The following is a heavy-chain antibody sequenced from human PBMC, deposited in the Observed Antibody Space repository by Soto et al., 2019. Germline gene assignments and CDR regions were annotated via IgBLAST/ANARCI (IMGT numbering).Heavy chain of an antibody. V-gene: IGHV6-1*01. CDR1: GDSVSSNSAA. D-gene: IGHD3-16*01. CDR3: ARGGTLEYQPNYYYYGMAV. CDR2: TYYRSKWYN. J-gene: IGHJ6*02. Sequence: PSQTLSLTCAISGDSVSSNSAAWNWIRQSPSRGLEWLGRTYYRSKWYNDYAVSVKSRITINPDTSKNQFSLQLNSVTPEDTAVYYCARGGTLEYQPNYYYYGMAVWGQGTTVTVSS.